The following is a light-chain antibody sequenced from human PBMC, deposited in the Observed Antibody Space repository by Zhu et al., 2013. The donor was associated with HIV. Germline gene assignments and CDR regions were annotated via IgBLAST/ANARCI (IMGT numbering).Light chain of an antibody. CDR1: QSVSNNY. V-gene: IGKV3D-20*01. J-gene: IGKJ4*01. CDR3: QQYGTFPLT. Sequence: EIVMTQSPATLSVSPGERATLSCGASQSVSNNYLAWYQQKPGLAPRLLIYGVSTRAAGIPDRFSGYGSGTDFTLTISRLEPEDFAVYYCQQYGTFPLTFGGGTKVEIK. CDR2: GVS.